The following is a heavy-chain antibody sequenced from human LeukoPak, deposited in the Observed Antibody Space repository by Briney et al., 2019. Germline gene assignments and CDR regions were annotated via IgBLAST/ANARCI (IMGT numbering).Heavy chain of an antibody. CDR1: GSSVSSNTSK. J-gene: IGHJ3*02. CDR2: TYYRSKWSN. D-gene: IGHD6-19*01. V-gene: IGHV6-1*01. Sequence: SQTLSLTFAITGSSVSSNTSKWNWLRQSPSRGLEWLGRTYYRSKWSNDYAVSVKGRIMINPDTSKNQFSLQLTSVTPEDTAVYYCVKDNKGIAVSASFDIWGQGTMVTVSS. CDR3: VKDNKGIAVSASFDI.